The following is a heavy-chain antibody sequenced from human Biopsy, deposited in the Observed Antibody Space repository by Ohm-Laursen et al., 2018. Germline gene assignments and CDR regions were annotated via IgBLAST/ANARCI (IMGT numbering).Heavy chain of an antibody. J-gene: IGHJ6*02. CDR2: IYYSGST. V-gene: IGHV4-59*01. Sequence: TLSLTCTVSSGSIRSDYWSWIRQTPGKGLVWIGYIYYSGSTNYNPSLKSRVTISVDTSKNQFSLGLNSVTAADTAVYYCARATNSTGWPYYYFYGMDVWGQGTTVTVSS. CDR3: ARATNSTGWPYYYFYGMDV. CDR1: SGSIRSDY. D-gene: IGHD2/OR15-2a*01.